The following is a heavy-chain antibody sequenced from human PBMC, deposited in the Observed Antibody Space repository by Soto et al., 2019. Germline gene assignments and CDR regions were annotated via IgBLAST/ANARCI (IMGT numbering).Heavy chain of an antibody. V-gene: IGHV3-30*18. Sequence: QVQLVESGGGVVQPGRSLRLSCAASGFTFSSYGMHWVRQAPGKGLEWVAVISYDGSNKYYAGSVTGRFTISRDNSKNTLYLQMNSLRAEDTAVYYCAKMGGYKSLDYWVQGTLVTVSS. CDR1: GFTFSSYG. D-gene: IGHD5-12*01. CDR2: ISYDGSNK. CDR3: AKMGGYKSLDY. J-gene: IGHJ4*02.